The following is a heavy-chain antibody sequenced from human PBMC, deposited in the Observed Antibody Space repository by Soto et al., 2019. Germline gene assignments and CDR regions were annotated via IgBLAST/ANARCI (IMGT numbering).Heavy chain of an antibody. CDR1: GLTFSSYE. V-gene: IGHV3-48*03. Sequence: GVSRRLSCAASGLTFSSYEMNYVRQAPEKXLQWVSYISPSGTTIYADSVSGRFTISRDNAKNSLYLQMNSLRAGDTAVYYCARGGYSDTTTCYRLNDFDVWGRGPVVTVSS. D-gene: IGHD2-2*01. J-gene: IGHJ3*01. CDR2: ISPSGTTI. CDR3: ARGGYSDTTTCYRLNDFDV.